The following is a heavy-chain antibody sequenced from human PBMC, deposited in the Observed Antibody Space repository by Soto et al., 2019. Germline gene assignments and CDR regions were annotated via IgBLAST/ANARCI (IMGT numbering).Heavy chain of an antibody. CDR3: GTWRGSSWFDY. CDR2: IFSSDSSA. CDR1: GFTFSSYS. J-gene: IGHJ4*02. V-gene: IGHV5-51*01. Sequence: ESLKISCKASGFTFSSYSLGWVRHMPGKGLQWMGNIFSSDSSAKYSPSFVGQVTISVDRSINTAYLQWSSLKASDTAIYYCGTWRGSSWFDYWGPGTLVTVSA. D-gene: IGHD2-2*01.